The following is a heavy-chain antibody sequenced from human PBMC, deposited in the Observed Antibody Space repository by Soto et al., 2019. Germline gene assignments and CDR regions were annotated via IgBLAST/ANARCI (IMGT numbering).Heavy chain of an antibody. V-gene: IGHV4-39*01. CDR1: AGSISSTTYY. J-gene: IGHJ4*02. D-gene: IGHD3-22*01. CDR3: ARQGDYYDSSGYYYGEVDY. CDR2: IYYSGSP. Sequence: SETLSLTCIVSAGSISSTTYYGGWIRQPPGKGLEWIGSIYYSGSPSYNPSLKSRVTISVDTSKNQFSLQLSSVTAADTAVYYCARQGDYYDSSGYYYGEVDYWGQGTLVTVSS.